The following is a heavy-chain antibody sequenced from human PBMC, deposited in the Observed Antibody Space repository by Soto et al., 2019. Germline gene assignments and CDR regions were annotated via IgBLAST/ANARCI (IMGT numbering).Heavy chain of an antibody. Sequence: GGSLRVSCAASGLTFSSYAMHWVRQDPGKGLEWVAVISYDGSNKYYADSVKGRFTISRDNSKNTLYLQMNSLRAEDTAVYYCAREEGNCSGGSCYPYYYYGMDVWGQGTTVTGSS. D-gene: IGHD2-15*01. CDR2: ISYDGSNK. V-gene: IGHV3-30-3*01. CDR1: GLTFSSYA. J-gene: IGHJ6*02. CDR3: AREEGNCSGGSCYPYYYYGMDV.